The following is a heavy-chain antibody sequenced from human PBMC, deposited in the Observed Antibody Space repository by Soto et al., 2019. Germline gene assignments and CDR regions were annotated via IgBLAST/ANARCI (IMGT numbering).Heavy chain of an antibody. V-gene: IGHV3-23*01. D-gene: IGHD4-4*01. CDR3: ANLYDYSNYAADYYMDV. Sequence: PGGSLRLSCAASGFIFSSYSMSWVRQAPGKGLEWVSAISGSGGSTYYADSVKGRFTISRDNSKNTLYLQMNSLRAEDTAVYYCANLYDYSNYAADYYMDVWGKGTTVTVSS. J-gene: IGHJ6*03. CDR2: ISGSGGST. CDR1: GFIFSSYS.